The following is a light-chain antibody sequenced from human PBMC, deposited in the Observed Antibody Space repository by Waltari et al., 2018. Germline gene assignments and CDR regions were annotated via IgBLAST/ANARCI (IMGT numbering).Light chain of an antibody. CDR1: RSIAGN. CDR2: DVS. V-gene: IGKV3-15*01. J-gene: IGKJ2*01. CDR3: QQYDNWPPYT. Sequence: EIVLTQSPASLSVSPGGRATLSCKASRSIAGNLAWYQQKPGQAPRLLIYDVSTRATGIPARFSGGRSGTEFTLTISSLQSEDFALYYCQQYDNWPPYTFGQGTRLEIK.